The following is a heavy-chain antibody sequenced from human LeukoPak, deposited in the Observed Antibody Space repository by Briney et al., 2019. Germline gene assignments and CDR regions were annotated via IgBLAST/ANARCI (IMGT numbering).Heavy chain of an antibody. V-gene: IGHV1-69*05. CDR1: GYTFTSYA. CDR2: IIPIFGTA. J-gene: IGHJ6*03. CDR3: ARSRDYDFWSGPPPYYYYMDV. Sequence: ASVKVSCKASGYTFTSYAISWVRQAPGQGLEWMGGIIPIFGTANHAQKFQGRVTITTDESTSTAYMELSSLRSEDTAVYYCARSRDYDFWSGPPPYYYYMDVWGKGTTVTVSS. D-gene: IGHD3-3*01.